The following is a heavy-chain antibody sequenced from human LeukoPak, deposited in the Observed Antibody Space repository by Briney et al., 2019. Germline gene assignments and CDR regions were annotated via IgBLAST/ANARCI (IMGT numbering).Heavy chain of an antibody. V-gene: IGHV3-15*01. J-gene: IGHJ4*02. Sequence: GGSLRLSCAASGFTFSNAWMSWVRQAPGNGLEWVGRIKSKTDGGTTDYAAPVKGRFTISRDDSKNTLYLQMSSLKIEDTAVYYCTTDPGYSYGHIDYWGQGTLVTVSS. CDR3: TTDPGYSYGHIDY. CDR2: IKSKTDGGTT. CDR1: GFTFSNAW. D-gene: IGHD5-18*01.